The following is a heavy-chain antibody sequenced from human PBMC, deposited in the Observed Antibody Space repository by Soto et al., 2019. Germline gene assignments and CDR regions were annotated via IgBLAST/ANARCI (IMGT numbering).Heavy chain of an antibody. CDR1: GFTFSSYG. J-gene: IGHJ5*02. V-gene: IGHV3-33*01. Sequence: GGSLRLSCAASGFTFSSYGMHWVRQAPGKGLEWVAVIWYDGSNKYYADSVKGRFTISRDNSKNTLYLQMNSLRAEDTAVYYCARWDSRSWYDWFDPWGQGTLVTVSS. CDR2: IWYDGSNK. D-gene: IGHD6-13*01. CDR3: ARWDSRSWYDWFDP.